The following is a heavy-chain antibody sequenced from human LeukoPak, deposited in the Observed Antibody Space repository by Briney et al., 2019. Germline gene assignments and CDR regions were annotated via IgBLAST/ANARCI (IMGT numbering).Heavy chain of an antibody. CDR2: INHSGST. Sequence: SETLSLTSAVYGGSFSGYYWSWIGQRPGKGLEWIGEINHSGSTNYNPSLKSRVTISVDTSKKQFSLKLSSVTAADTAVYYCARRDWNVRGYAFDIWGQGTMVTVSS. V-gene: IGHV4-34*01. J-gene: IGHJ3*02. CDR1: GGSFSGYY. D-gene: IGHD1-1*01. CDR3: ARRDWNVRGYAFDI.